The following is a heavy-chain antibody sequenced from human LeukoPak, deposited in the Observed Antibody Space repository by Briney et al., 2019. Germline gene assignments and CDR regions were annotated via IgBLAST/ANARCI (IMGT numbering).Heavy chain of an antibody. CDR3: ARPFYCSSTSCYRHYYYYMDV. D-gene: IGHD2-2*01. J-gene: IGHJ6*03. CDR1: GGSFSGYY. V-gene: IGHV4-34*01. CDR2: IDHSGST. Sequence: SSETLSLTCAVYGGSFSGYYWSWIRQPPGKGLEWIGEIDHSGSTNYNPSLKSRVTISVDTSKNQFSLKLSSVTAADTAVYYCARPFYCSSTSCYRHYYYYMDVWGKGTTATVSS.